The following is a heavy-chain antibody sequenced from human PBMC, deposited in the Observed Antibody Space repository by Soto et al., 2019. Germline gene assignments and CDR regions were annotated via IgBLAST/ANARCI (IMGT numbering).Heavy chain of an antibody. CDR2: INHSGST. CDR3: ASARIAAAGTHFDY. D-gene: IGHD6-13*01. CDR1: GGSFSGYY. J-gene: IGHJ4*02. V-gene: IGHV4-34*01. Sequence: QVQLQQWGAGLLKPSETLSLTCAVYGGSFSGYYWSWIRQPPGKGLEWIGEINHSGSTNYNPSLKSRVTISVDSSVNQFSLELSSVTAADTAVYYCASARIAAAGTHFDYWGQGTLVTVSS.